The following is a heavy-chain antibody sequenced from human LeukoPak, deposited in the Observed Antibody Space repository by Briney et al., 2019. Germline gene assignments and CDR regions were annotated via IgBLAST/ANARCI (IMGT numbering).Heavy chain of an antibody. V-gene: IGHV4-39*01. J-gene: IGHJ5*02. D-gene: IGHD3-3*01. Sequence: PSETLSLTCTVSGGSISSSSYYWGWIRQPPGKGLEWLGSIYYSGSTFYNPSLKSRVTISVDASKNQFSLKLTSVTAADTAVYYCARLLRFSNWFDPWGQGTLVTVSS. CDR1: GGSISSSSYY. CDR3: ARLLRFSNWFDP. CDR2: IYYSGST.